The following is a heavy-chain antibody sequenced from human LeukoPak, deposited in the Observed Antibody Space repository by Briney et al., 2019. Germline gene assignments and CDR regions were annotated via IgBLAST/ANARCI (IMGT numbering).Heavy chain of an antibody. J-gene: IGHJ4*02. D-gene: IGHD2-21*02. Sequence: GGSLRLSCAVSGLTFSNYGMHWVRQAPGKGLEWVAIIWYDGNNKYYADSLEGRFTISRDNSKNMLYLQMDSLKVEDTAVYYCASGLVTRVYDFWGQGTLVTVSS. V-gene: IGHV3-33*01. CDR3: ASGLVTRVYDF. CDR2: IWYDGNNK. CDR1: GLTFSNYG.